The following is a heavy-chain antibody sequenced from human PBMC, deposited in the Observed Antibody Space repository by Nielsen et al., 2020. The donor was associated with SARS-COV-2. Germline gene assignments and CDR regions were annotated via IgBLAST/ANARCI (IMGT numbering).Heavy chain of an antibody. CDR1: GYTFTSYG. CDR3: ARVNGAAAGTGSFDY. CDR2: IIPIFGTA. D-gene: IGHD6-13*01. J-gene: IGHJ4*02. V-gene: IGHV1-69*13. Sequence: SVKVSCKASGYTFTSYGISWVRQAPGQGLEWMGGIIPIFGTANYAQKFQGRVTITADESTSTAYMELSSLRSEDTAVYYCARVNGAAAGTGSFDYWGQGTLVTVSS.